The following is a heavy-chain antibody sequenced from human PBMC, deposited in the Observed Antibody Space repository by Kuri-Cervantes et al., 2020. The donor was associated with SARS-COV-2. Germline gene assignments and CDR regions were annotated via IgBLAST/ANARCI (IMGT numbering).Heavy chain of an antibody. CDR1: GGSISSHY. V-gene: IGHV4-39*01. D-gene: IGHD3-22*01. Sequence: GSLRLSCTVSGGSISSHYWGWIRQPPGKGLEWIGSIYYSGSTYYNPSLKSRVTISVDTSKNQFSLKLSSVTAADTAVYYCARHGPPYYYDSSGYYDYWGQGTLVTVSS. J-gene: IGHJ4*02. CDR3: ARHGPPYYYDSSGYYDY. CDR2: IYYSGST.